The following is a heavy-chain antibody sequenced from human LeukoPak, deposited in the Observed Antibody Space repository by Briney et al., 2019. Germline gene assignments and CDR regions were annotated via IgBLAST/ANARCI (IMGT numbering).Heavy chain of an antibody. D-gene: IGHD3-10*01. Sequence: GGSLRLSCAASGFTFSSYSMNWVRQAPGKGLEWVSSIGSSSSYIYYADSVKGRFTISRDNAKNSLYLQMNSLRAEDTAVYYCARDHASGVADYWGQGTLVTVSS. CDR3: ARDHASGVADY. CDR1: GFTFSSYS. V-gene: IGHV3-21*01. CDR2: IGSSSSYI. J-gene: IGHJ4*02.